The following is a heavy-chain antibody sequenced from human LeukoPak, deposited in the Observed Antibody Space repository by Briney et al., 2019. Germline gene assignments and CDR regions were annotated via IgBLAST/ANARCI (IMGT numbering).Heavy chain of an antibody. D-gene: IGHD6-13*01. CDR2: IYPGDSDT. J-gene: IGHJ6*02. Sequence: GESLKISCKGSGYSFTSYWIGWVRQMPGKGLEWMGIIYPGDSDTRYSPSFQGQVTISADKSISTAYLQWSSLKASDTAMYYCARQRVIAAAGRNYYYYGMDVWGQGTTVTVSS. CDR1: GYSFTSYW. CDR3: ARQRVIAAAGRNYYYYGMDV. V-gene: IGHV5-51*01.